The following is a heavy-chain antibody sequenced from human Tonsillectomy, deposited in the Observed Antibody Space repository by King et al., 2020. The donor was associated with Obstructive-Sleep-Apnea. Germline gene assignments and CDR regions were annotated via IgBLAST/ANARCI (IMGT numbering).Heavy chain of an antibody. CDR3: ARYAYAAVGSTDYFDY. Sequence: QLVQSGVEVKKPGASVKVSCKASGYTFTRYVITWVRLAPGQGVYWMGWIRVYNGDTKYAQKFQGRGTMTTDTSTNTAYMELRSLRSDDTAVYYCARYAYAAVGSTDYFDYWGQGTLVTVSS. D-gene: IGHD6-13*01. CDR2: IRVYNGDT. CDR1: GYTFTRYV. J-gene: IGHJ4*02. V-gene: IGHV1-18*04.